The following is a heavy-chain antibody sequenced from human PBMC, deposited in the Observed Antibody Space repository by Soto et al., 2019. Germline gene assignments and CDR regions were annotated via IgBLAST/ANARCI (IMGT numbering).Heavy chain of an antibody. V-gene: IGHV3-53*01. CDR1: GFTVSNNY. Sequence: PVGSLRLSCAVSGFTVSNNYMNWVRQAPGKGLEWVSVIYSDGSTYYADSVKGRFTISRDNSKNTVFLQMNTLRAEDTAVYYCARAAVGLRPGEFDYWGQGTLVTVSS. D-gene: IGHD3-10*01. CDR3: ARAAVGLRPGEFDY. CDR2: IYSDGST. J-gene: IGHJ4*02.